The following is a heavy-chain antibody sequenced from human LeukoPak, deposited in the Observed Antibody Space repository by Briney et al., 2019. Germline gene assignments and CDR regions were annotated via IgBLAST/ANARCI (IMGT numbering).Heavy chain of an antibody. V-gene: IGHV3-30*18. CDR1: GFTFSTYG. D-gene: IGHD1-26*01. J-gene: IGHJ4*02. CDR3: AKDQRWESPHYLDS. CDR2: ISYDESNK. Sequence: PGRALRLSCVASGFTFSTYGMHWVRQAPGRGLEWVALISYDESNKLYADSVKGRFTISRDNSKNTLYVQMNSLRDEDTAVYYCAKDQRWESPHYLDSWGQGILVTVSS.